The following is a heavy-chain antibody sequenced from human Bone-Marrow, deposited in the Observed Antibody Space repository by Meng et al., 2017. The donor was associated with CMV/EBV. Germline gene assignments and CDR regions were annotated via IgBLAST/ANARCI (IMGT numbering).Heavy chain of an antibody. CDR3: ASPSGAAADPYYYYYYGMDV. CDR2: IIPIFGTA. Sequence: SVKVSCKASGGTFSSYAISWVRQAPGQGLEWMGGIIPIFGTANYAQKFQGRVTITTDESTSTAYMELSSLRSEDTAVYYCASPSGAAADPYYYYYYGMDVWGQGTTVTGSS. V-gene: IGHV1-69*05. D-gene: IGHD6-13*01. CDR1: GGTFSSYA. J-gene: IGHJ6*01.